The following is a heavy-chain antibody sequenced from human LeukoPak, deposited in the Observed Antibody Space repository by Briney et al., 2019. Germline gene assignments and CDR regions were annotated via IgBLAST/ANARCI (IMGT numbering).Heavy chain of an antibody. J-gene: IGHJ4*02. D-gene: IGHD4-23*01. CDR1: GFTFSDYY. CDR3: ARDELGYLDSLRWLFDY. CDR2: ISSSGSTI. Sequence: PGGSLRLSCAASGFTFSDYYMSWIRQAPGKGLEWVSYISSSGSTIYYADSVKGRFTISRDNAKNSLYLQMNSLRAEDTAVYYCARDELGYLDSLRWLFDYWGQGTLVTVSS. V-gene: IGHV3-11*04.